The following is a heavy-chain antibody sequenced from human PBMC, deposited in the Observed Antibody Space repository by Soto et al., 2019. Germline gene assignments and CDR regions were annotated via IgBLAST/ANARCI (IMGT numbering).Heavy chain of an antibody. CDR1: GFTFSSNA. D-gene: IGHD2-2*01. J-gene: IGHJ4*01. V-gene: IGHV3-23*01. CDR3: TGAFCGSTSCNGGNFDY. Sequence: PGGSLRLSCAASGFTFSSNAMSWVRQAPGKGLEWVSAISDGGGSTYYADSVKGRLTISRDNSQNTLYLQMKSLRAEDTALYFCTGAFCGSTSCNGGNFDYWGHGTLVTVSS. CDR2: ISDGGGST.